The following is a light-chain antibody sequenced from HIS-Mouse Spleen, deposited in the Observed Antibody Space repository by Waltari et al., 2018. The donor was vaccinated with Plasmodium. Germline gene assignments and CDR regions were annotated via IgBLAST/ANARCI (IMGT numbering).Light chain of an antibody. J-gene: IGKJ3*01. V-gene: IGKV3-15*01. CDR1: QSVSSY. CDR2: GAS. Sequence: EIVMTQSPATLSVSPGERATLSCRASQSVSSYLAWYQQKPGQTPRLLIYGASARATGIPARVSGSGSGTEFTLTISSMQSEDFAVYYCQQYNNWPITFGPGTKVDIK. CDR3: QQYNNWPIT.